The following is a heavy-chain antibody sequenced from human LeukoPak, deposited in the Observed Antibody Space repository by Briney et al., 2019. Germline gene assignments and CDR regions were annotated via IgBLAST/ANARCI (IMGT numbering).Heavy chain of an antibody. V-gene: IGHV4-39*01. CDR1: DGSISSSSYY. CDR3: ARRHSSGWSAYFDY. J-gene: IGHJ4*02. D-gene: IGHD6-19*01. Sequence: SETLSLTCTVSDGSISSSSYYWGWIRQPPGKGLEWIGSIYYSGSTYYNPSLKSRVTISVDTSKNQFSLKLSSVTAADTAVYYCARRHSSGWSAYFDYWGQGTLVTVSS. CDR2: IYYSGST.